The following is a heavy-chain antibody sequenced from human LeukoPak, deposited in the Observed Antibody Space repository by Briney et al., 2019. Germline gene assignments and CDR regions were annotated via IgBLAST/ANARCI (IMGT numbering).Heavy chain of an antibody. CDR2: ISAYNGNT. Sequence: ASVKVSCKASGYTFTSYGISWVRQAHGQGLEWMGWISAYNGNTNYAQKLQGRVTMTTDTSTSTAYMELRSLRSDDTAVYYCARDLAGYYDSSGYYVYWGQGTLVTVSS. CDR1: GYTFTSYG. V-gene: IGHV1-18*01. J-gene: IGHJ4*02. D-gene: IGHD3-22*01. CDR3: ARDLAGYYDSSGYYVY.